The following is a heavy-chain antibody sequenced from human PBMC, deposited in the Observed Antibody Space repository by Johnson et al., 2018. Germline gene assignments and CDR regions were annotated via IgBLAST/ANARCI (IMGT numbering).Heavy chain of an antibody. D-gene: IGHD6-13*01. CDR3: ARDPGIAAAGTVGHFDF. Sequence: VQLVQSGGGVVQPGGSLRLSCSASGFAFSDYWMSWVRQAPGKGLEWVANIKKDGRDKYYVDSVKGRFTLSRDNAKNSLYLQMNRLGTEDTAVYYRARDPGIAAAGTVGHFDFWGQGTLVTVSS. J-gene: IGHJ4*02. CDR2: IKKDGRDK. V-gene: IGHV3-7*01. CDR1: GFAFSDYW.